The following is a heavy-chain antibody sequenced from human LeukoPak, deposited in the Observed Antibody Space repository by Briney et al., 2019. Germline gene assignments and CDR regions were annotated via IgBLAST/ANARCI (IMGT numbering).Heavy chain of an antibody. V-gene: IGHV1-18*01. J-gene: IGHJ4*02. CDR1: GYTFINYG. D-gene: IGHD3-10*01. Sequence: ASVKVSCKASGYTFINYGINWVRQAPGQGLEWMGWISAYNGNTNYAQSLQGRVTMTTVTSTSTVYMEMRSLTSDDTAVYYCARDLDQYNGRFGGFGHDFWGQGTLVTVSS. CDR3: ARDLDQYNGRFGGFGHDF. CDR2: ISAYNGNT.